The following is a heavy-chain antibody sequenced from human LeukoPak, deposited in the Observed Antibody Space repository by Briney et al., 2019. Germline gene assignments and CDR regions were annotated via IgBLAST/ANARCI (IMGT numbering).Heavy chain of an antibody. Sequence: GASVKVSCKASGYTFTSYGISWVRQAPGQGLEWMGWINTNTGNPTYAQGFTGRFVFSLDTSVSTAYLQISSLKAEDTAVYYCARDGGYNWNDVVETPDAFDIWGQGTMVTVSS. D-gene: IGHD1-1*01. CDR1: GYTFTSYG. V-gene: IGHV7-4-1*02. CDR3: ARDGGYNWNDVVETPDAFDI. J-gene: IGHJ3*02. CDR2: INTNTGNP.